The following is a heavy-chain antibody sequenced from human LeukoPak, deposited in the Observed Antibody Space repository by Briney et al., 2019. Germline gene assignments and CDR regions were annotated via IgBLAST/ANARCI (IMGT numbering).Heavy chain of an antibody. CDR2: ISGSGGSP. CDR1: GFTFSSYA. CDR3: AKGGIGSSSGLDY. J-gene: IGHJ4*02. V-gene: IGHV3-23*01. Sequence: PGGSLRLSCAASGFTFSSYAMSWVRQAPGKGLEWVSAISGSGGSPYHGNSVKGRFSISRDNSKNTLYLQMNSLRDEDTAVYYCAKGGIGSSSGLDYWGQGTLVTVSS. D-gene: IGHD5-18*01.